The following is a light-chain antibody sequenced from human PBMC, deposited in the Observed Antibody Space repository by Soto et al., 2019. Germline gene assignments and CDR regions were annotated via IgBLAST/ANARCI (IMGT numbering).Light chain of an antibody. J-gene: IGKJ4*01. CDR2: GAS. V-gene: IGKV3-15*01. CDR3: QQYTNWPPLT. Sequence: EIVMTQSPATLSVSPGERATLSCRASQSISNDLAWYQQKPGQAPRLVIYGASTRATGVPARFSGSGSGADFTLTISSLQSEDFAVYYCQQYTNWPPLTFGGGTKVEIK. CDR1: QSISND.